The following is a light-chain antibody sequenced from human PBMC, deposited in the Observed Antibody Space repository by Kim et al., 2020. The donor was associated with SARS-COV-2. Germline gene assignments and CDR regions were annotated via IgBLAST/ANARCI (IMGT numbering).Light chain of an antibody. J-gene: IGLJ2*01. Sequence: VARGQTARITFGGDNIGSKNVNWYQQKPGQAPVLVIYRDSNRPSGVPDRFSGSNSGNTATLTISRAQAGDETNYYCQLWDSSADVVFGGGTQLTVL. CDR3: QLWDSSADVV. CDR2: RDS. V-gene: IGLV3-9*01. CDR1: NIGSKN.